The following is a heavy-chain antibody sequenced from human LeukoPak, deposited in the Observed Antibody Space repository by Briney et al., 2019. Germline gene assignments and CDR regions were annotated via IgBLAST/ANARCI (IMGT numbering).Heavy chain of an antibody. CDR3: AKDIVSGFGGYEYFDY. Sequence: GRSLRLSCAASGFTFDDYAMHWVRQAPGKGLEWVSGISWNSGSMGYADSVKGRFTISRDNAKNSLYLQMNSLRAEDTALYYCAKDIVSGFGGYEYFDYWGQGTLVTVSS. J-gene: IGHJ4*02. CDR1: GFTFDDYA. V-gene: IGHV3-9*01. CDR2: ISWNSGSM. D-gene: IGHD5-12*01.